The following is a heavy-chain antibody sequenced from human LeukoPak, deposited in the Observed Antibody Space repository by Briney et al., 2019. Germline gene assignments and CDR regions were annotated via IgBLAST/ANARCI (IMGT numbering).Heavy chain of an antibody. CDR1: GFSFSDYS. CDR3: ARDFAAAVG. D-gene: IGHD2-15*01. V-gene: IGHV3-48*02. Sequence: GGSLRLSCAASGFSFSDYSMNWVRQAPGKGLEWVSYISRGSTITYYGESVKGRFTISRDNAKNSVYLEMNSLRDEDTAVYYCARDFAAAVGWGQGTLVTVSS. CDR2: ISRGSTIT. J-gene: IGHJ4*02.